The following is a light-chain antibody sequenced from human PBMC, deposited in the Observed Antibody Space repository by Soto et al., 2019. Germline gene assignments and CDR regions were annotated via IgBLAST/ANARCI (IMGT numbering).Light chain of an antibody. Sequence: QSVLTQPPSASGTPGQRVTISCSGSSSNIGRNSVNWYQQLPGTAPKLLIYYTNKRPSGVPDRFSGSKSGTSASLAISALQSEDEADYDCALWDDSLNGWVFGGGTKVTVL. CDR2: YTN. V-gene: IGLV1-44*01. CDR3: ALWDDSLNGWV. CDR1: SSNIGRNS. J-gene: IGLJ3*02.